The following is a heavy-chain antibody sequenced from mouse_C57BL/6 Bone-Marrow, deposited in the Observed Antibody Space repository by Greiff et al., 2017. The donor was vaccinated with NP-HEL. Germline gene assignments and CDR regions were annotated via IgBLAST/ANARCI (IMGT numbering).Heavy chain of an antibody. CDR2: INPYNGGT. CDR3: ERLDGSSYDYYAMDY. D-gene: IGHD1-1*01. CDR1: GYTFTDYY. J-gene: IGHJ4*01. Sequence: EVQLQQSGPVLVKPGASVKMSCKASGYTFTDYYMNWVKQSHGKGLEWIGVINPYNGGTSYNQKFKGKATLTVDKSSSTAYMELNSLTSEDSAVYYCERLDGSSYDYYAMDYWGQGTSVTVSS. V-gene: IGHV1-19*01.